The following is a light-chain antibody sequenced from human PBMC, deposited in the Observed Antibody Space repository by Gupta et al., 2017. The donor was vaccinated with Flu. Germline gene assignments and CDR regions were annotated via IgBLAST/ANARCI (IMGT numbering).Light chain of an antibody. CDR2: DAS. CDR1: QNINKY. Sequence: DIQMTQSPSSLSASVGDTVTITCQASQNINKYLNWYQQSPGKAPKLLIYDASNWRAGGQSRFSGSGFGSDCTFTIRSLHPEEGESYYCHCYDYLYERTFTFGHGTKVDIK. CDR3: HCYDYLYERTFT. V-gene: IGKV1-33*01. J-gene: IGKJ3*01.